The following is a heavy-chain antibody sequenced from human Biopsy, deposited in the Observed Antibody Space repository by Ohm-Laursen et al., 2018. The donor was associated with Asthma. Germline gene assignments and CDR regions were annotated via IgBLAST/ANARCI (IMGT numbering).Heavy chain of an antibody. Sequence: ASVKISCKSLGGTFNTYVIGWVRQAPGQGLEWMGGINSVFGTTTYPQKFQDRVTVTADDSTSTVYMELSSLRSEDTAVYYCARKAGSCISRTCYSLDFWGQGTLVTVSS. CDR3: ARKAGSCISRTCYSLDF. CDR1: GGTFNTYV. J-gene: IGHJ4*02. CDR2: INSVFGTT. V-gene: IGHV1-69*13. D-gene: IGHD2-2*01.